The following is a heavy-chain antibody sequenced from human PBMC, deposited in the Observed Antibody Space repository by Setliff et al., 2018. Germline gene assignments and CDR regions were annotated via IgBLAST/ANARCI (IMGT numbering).Heavy chain of an antibody. J-gene: IGHJ4*02. Sequence: SETLSLTCTVSDDSISSRHYYWSWIRQPAGKGLEWLGQIYTSWSTNYNPSLKGRATLSIDASKRQFSLKLTSVTAADTAVYFCARDDPNHYDVSGYPVGYFDYWGLGTPVTVSS. CDR3: ARDDPNHYDVSGYPVGYFDY. V-gene: IGHV4-61*09. CDR1: DDSISSRHYY. D-gene: IGHD3-22*01. CDR2: IYTSWST.